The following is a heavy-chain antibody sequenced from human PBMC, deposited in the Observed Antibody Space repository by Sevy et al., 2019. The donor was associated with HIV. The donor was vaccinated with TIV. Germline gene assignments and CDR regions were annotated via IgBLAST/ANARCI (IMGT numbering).Heavy chain of an antibody. CDR1: GFTFSSYS. CDR3: ARDGVAAAGVGFDY. V-gene: IGHV3-21*01. CDR2: ISSSSSYI. D-gene: IGHD6-13*01. J-gene: IGHJ4*02. Sequence: GGSLRLSCAASGFTFSSYSMNWVRQAPGKGLEWVSSISSSSSYIYYADSVKGRFTISRDNAKNSLYLQMNSLRAEDTAVYYCARDGVAAAGVGFDYRGQGTLVTVSS.